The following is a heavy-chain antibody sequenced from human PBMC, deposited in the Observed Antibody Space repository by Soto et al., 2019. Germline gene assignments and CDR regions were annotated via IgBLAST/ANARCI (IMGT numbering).Heavy chain of an antibody. CDR3: ARDDYGSGSYYQDY. CDR2: ISSSSSTI. V-gene: IGHV3-48*01. Sequence: GGSLRLSCAASGFTFSSYSMNWVRQAPGKGLEWVSYISSSSSTIYYADSVKGRFTISRDNAKNSLYLQMNSLRAEDTAVYYCARDDYGSGSYYQDYWGQGTLVTVSS. J-gene: IGHJ4*02. CDR1: GFTFSSYS. D-gene: IGHD3-10*01.